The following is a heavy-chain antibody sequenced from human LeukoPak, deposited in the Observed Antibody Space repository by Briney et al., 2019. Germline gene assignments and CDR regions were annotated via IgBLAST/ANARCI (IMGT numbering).Heavy chain of an antibody. V-gene: IGHV3-74*01. CDR3: AREKEPYNDAFGL. CDR1: GFTFSSYS. CDR2: INTEGTST. J-gene: IGHJ4*02. D-gene: IGHD3-16*01. Sequence: PGGSLRLSCVGSGFTFSSYSMNWVRQAPGKGLVWVARINTEGTSTTYADSVNGRLTISRDNAKNTLFLQMNSLRAEDTAVYYCAREKEPYNDAFGLWGQGTLVTVSS.